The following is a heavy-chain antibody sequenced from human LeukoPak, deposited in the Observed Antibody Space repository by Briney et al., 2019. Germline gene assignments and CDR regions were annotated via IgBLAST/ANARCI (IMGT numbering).Heavy chain of an antibody. Sequence: SDTLSLTCAVCGGFFSGYHWSWIRQPPGKGLEWIGELNHSGSTNYNPSLKSRVTIPVDTSTNQYSMKLSSVTAADTAVYYCARGSHDILPGYGLTPYYYYGMDVWGQGTTVTVSS. J-gene: IGHJ6*02. D-gene: IGHD3-9*01. CDR3: ARGSHDILPGYGLTPYYYYGMDV. V-gene: IGHV4-34*01. CDR1: GGFFSGYH. CDR2: LNHSGST.